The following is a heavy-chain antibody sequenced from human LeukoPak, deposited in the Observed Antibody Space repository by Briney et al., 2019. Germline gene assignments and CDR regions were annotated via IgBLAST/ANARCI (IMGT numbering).Heavy chain of an antibody. Sequence: SETLSLTCTVSGGSFSSDDYYWGWIRQPPGGGLEWIGSVSYSGSTYYNPSLKGRGTISVDTSKSQFSLKLTSVTAADTAVYYCASRHYVWSLFDYWGQGALVLVSS. CDR2: VSYSGST. V-gene: IGHV4-39*07. D-gene: IGHD3-16*01. J-gene: IGHJ4*02. CDR3: ASRHYVWSLFDY. CDR1: GGSFSSDDYY.